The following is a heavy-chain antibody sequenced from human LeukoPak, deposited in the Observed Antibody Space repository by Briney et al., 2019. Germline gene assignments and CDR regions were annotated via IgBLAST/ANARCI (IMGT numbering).Heavy chain of an antibody. CDR3: ATGFGYYFDY. V-gene: IGHV1-69-2*01. D-gene: IGHD3-10*01. J-gene: IGHJ4*02. CDR1: GYTFTDYY. CDR2: VDPEDGVT. Sequence: ASVKVSCKVSGYTFTDYYMHWVPQAPGKGLEWMGLVDPEDGVTIYAEKFQGRVTITADTSTDTAYMELSSLRSEDTAVYYCATGFGYYFDYWGQGTLVTVSS.